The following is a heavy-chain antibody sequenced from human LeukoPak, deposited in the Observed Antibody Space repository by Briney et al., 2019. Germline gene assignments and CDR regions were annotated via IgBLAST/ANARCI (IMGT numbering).Heavy chain of an antibody. D-gene: IGHD6-13*01. V-gene: IGHV3-15*01. J-gene: IGHJ4*02. CDR1: GLTFSHAW. Sequence: GGSLRLSCAASGLTFSHAWMNWVRQAPGKGLEWVGRIKSKTDGGTTDYAAPVKGRFTIARDDSKNTLSLQMNSLKTEDTGVYYCTTGPRSPYSITWNYIAYWGQGTLVTVSS. CDR3: TTGPRSPYSITWNYIAY. CDR2: IKSKTDGGTT.